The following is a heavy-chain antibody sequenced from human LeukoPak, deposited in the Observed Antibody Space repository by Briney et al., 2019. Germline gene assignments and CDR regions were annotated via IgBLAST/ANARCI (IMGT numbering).Heavy chain of an antibody. CDR1: GGTFSSYA. Sequence: SVKASCKASGGTFSSYAISWVRQAPGQGLEWMGGIIPIFGTANYAQKFQGRVTITADESTSTAYMELSSLRSEDTAVYYCAGYQLLPTDYYYYYMDVWGKGTTVTVSS. D-gene: IGHD2-2*01. V-gene: IGHV1-69*01. J-gene: IGHJ6*03. CDR2: IIPIFGTA. CDR3: AGYQLLPTDYYYYYMDV.